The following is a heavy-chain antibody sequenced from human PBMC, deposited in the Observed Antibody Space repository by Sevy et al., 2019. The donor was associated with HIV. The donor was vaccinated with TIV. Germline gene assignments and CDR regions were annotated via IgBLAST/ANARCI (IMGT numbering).Heavy chain of an antibody. J-gene: IGHJ3*02. D-gene: IGHD3-22*01. Sequence: ASVKVSCKASGYTFTSYGISWVRQAPGQGLEWMGWISAYNGNTNYAQKLQGTVTMTTDTSTSTAYMELRSLRSDDTAVYYCARDKEEDYYDSSGYSDAFDIWGQGTMVTVSS. V-gene: IGHV1-18*01. CDR1: GYTFTSYG. CDR3: ARDKEEDYYDSSGYSDAFDI. CDR2: ISAYNGNT.